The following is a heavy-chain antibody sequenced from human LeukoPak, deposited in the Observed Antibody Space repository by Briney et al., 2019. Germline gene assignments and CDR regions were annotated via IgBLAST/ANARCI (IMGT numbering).Heavy chain of an antibody. CDR3: ARDSTYYYASGSSGPHYFDY. D-gene: IGHD3-10*01. V-gene: IGHV3-23*01. CDR1: GFTFSGFA. J-gene: IGHJ4*02. Sequence: GGSLRLSCAASGFTFSGFAMSWVRRTPGKGLEWVSGISGSGDNTLYADSVKGRFTISRDNSKNTLYLQLNSLRAEDTSVYYCARDSTYYYASGSSGPHYFDYWGQGTLVTVSS. CDR2: ISGSGDNT.